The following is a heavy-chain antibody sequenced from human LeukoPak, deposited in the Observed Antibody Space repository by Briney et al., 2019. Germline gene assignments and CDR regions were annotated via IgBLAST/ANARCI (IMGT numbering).Heavy chain of an antibody. CDR1: GFTFSSYA. J-gene: IGHJ4*02. D-gene: IGHD4-23*01. V-gene: IGHV3-23*01. Sequence: GGSLRLSCAASGFTFSSYAMSWVRQAPGKGLEWVSAISGSGGSTYYADSVKGRFTISRDNSKNTLCLQMNSLRAEDTAVYYCAKGSRGGNTENDYWGQGTLVTVSS. CDR3: AKGSRGGNTENDY. CDR2: ISGSGGST.